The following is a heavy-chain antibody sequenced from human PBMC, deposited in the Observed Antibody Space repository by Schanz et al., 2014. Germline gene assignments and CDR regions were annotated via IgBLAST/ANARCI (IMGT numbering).Heavy chain of an antibody. J-gene: IGHJ2*01. CDR3: ARDTTWRLDL. V-gene: IGHV4-61*02. D-gene: IGHD1-1*01. CDR1: GGSIRSGTYY. Sequence: QVQLQESGPGLVKPSQTLSLTCTVSGGSIRSGTYYWSWIRQPAGKALEWVGRVFPNGITNYNPSLKIRVPIPLDTSKNQSSRTLASRTAADTAVYYCARDTTWRLDLWGRGTLVTVSS. CDR2: VFPNGIT.